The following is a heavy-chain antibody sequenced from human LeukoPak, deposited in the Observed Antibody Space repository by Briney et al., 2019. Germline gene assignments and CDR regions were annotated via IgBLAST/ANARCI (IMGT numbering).Heavy chain of an antibody. V-gene: IGHV4-31*03. J-gene: IGHJ3*02. CDR3: AREVSPTYYYDSSGWDI. CDR2: IYYSGST. D-gene: IGHD3-22*01. Sequence: TLSLTCTVSGGSISSGGYYWSWIRQHPGKGLEWIGYIYYSGSTYYNPSLKSRVTISVDTSKSQFSLKLSSVTAADTAVYYCAREVSPTYYYDSSGWDIWDQGTMVTVSS. CDR1: GGSISSGGYY.